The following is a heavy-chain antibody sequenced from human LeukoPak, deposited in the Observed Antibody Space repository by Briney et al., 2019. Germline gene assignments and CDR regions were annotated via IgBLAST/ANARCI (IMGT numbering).Heavy chain of an antibody. D-gene: IGHD3-16*02. V-gene: IGHV4-34*01. CDR3: ARHRAVYDYVWGSYHQTYAFDI. CDR2: INHSGST. CDR1: GGSFSGYY. Sequence: SETLSLTCAVYGGSFSGYYWSWIRQPPGKGVEWIGEINHSGSTNYNPSLKSRVTISVDTSKNQFSLKLSSVTAADTAVYYCARHRAVYDYVWGSYHQTYAFDIWGQGTMVTVSS. J-gene: IGHJ3*02.